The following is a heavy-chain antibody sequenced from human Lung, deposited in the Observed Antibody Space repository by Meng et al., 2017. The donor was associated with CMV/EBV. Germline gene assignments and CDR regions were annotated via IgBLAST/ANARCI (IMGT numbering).Heavy chain of an antibody. D-gene: IGHD2-21*01. CDR3: ARVPSYCGGDCYDAGKQPLDY. J-gene: IGHJ4*02. CDR2: INSDGSST. Sequence: GEXXTISCAASGFTFSSYWMHWVRQAPGKGLVWVSRINSDGSSTSYADSVKGRFTISRDNAKNTLYLQMNSLRAEDTAVYYCARVPSYCGGDCYDAGKQPLDYWXQGTLVTVSS. CDR1: GFTFSSYW. V-gene: IGHV3-74*01.